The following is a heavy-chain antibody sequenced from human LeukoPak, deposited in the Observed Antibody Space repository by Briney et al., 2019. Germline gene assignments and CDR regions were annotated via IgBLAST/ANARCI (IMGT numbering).Heavy chain of an antibody. CDR2: ISGSNSYI. D-gene: IGHD1-1*01. CDR1: GFTVSAYA. Sequence: GGSLRLSCAASGFTVSAYAMAWVRQAPGKGLEWVSPISGSNSYIFYADSVKGRFTVSRDNAKDSLYLQMNSLRAEDTAVYYCARALTTLTYEGYWGQGTLVTVSS. CDR3: ARALTTLTYEGY. V-gene: IGHV3-21*01. J-gene: IGHJ4*02.